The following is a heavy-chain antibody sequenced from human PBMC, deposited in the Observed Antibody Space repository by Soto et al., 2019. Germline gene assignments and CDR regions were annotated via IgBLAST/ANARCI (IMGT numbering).Heavy chain of an antibody. CDR3: ARELAAAGWNWFDP. Sequence: QVQLVQSGAEVKKPGASVKVSCKASGYTFTGYYMHWVRQAPGQGLEWMGWINPNSGGTNYAEKFQGRVTMTRVTSISTAYKELSRLRSDDTAVYYCARELAAAGWNWFDPWGQGTLVTVSS. D-gene: IGHD6-13*01. CDR2: INPNSGGT. V-gene: IGHV1-2*02. J-gene: IGHJ5*02. CDR1: GYTFTGYY.